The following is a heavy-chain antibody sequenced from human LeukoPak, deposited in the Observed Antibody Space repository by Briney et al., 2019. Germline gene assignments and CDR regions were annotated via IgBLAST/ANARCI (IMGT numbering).Heavy chain of an antibody. Sequence: SETLSLTCTVSGGSISSGGYYWRWIRQHPGTGLEWIGYIYYSGSTYYNPSLKSRVTISVDTSKNQFSLKLSSVTAADTAVYYCARDRGPDSSGYYYYYYGMDVWGQGTTVTVSS. CDR2: IYYSGST. J-gene: IGHJ6*02. CDR1: GGSISSGGYY. CDR3: ARDRGPDSSGYYYYYYGMDV. D-gene: IGHD3-22*01. V-gene: IGHV4-31*03.